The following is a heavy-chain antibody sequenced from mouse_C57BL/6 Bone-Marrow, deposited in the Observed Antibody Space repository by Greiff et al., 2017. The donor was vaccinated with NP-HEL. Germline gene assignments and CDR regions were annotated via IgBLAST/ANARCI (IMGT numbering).Heavy chain of an antibody. D-gene: IGHD2-4*01. CDR1: GYTFTSYW. Sequence: VQLQQSGAELVKPGASVKLSCKASGYTFTSYWMHWVKQRPGRGLEWIGRIDPNSGGTKYNEKFKSKATLTVDKPSSTAYMQLSSLTSEDSAVYYCAKRIYYDYDGDYYAMDYWGQGTSVTVSS. V-gene: IGHV1-72*01. CDR2: IDPNSGGT. J-gene: IGHJ4*01. CDR3: AKRIYYDYDGDYYAMDY.